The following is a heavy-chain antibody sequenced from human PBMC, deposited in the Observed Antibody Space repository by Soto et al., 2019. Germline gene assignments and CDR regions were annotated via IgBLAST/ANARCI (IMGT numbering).Heavy chain of an antibody. Sequence: QVQLQESGPGLVKPSQTLSLTCTVSGGSISSGDYYWSWVRQAPGKGLELIGYIHYSGSTYYTPSIKSQITMSVDTSKNQFSLNLSSVTAADTAVYYCARGDLTGTSYYYFGMDVWGQGTTVTVSS. CDR1: GGSISSGDYY. V-gene: IGHV4-30-4*01. CDR3: ARGDLTGTSYYYFGMDV. D-gene: IGHD7-27*01. CDR2: IHYSGST. J-gene: IGHJ6*02.